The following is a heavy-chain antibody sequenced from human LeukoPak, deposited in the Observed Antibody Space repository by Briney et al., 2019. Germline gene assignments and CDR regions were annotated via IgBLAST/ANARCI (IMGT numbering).Heavy chain of an antibody. CDR2: ISYDDSVK. Sequence: GGSLRLSCAASGFTFNSYAMHWVRQAPGKGLEWLTVISYDDSVKYYADSVKGRFVISRDNSKNTLYLLMNNLGTDDTAVYYCAREGDDYGDSVEDFDYWGQGTLVTVSS. D-gene: IGHD4-17*01. CDR3: AREGDDYGDSVEDFDY. CDR1: GFTFNSYA. V-gene: IGHV3-30*09. J-gene: IGHJ4*02.